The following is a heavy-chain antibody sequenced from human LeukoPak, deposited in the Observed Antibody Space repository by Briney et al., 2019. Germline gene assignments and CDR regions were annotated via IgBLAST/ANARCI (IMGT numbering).Heavy chain of an antibody. V-gene: IGHV1-2*02. CDR2: INPNSGVT. D-gene: IGHD2-21*02. CDR3: ARPAYCGGDCYYYFDY. J-gene: IGHJ4*02. CDR1: GYTFTAYY. Sequence: ASVKVSCKASGYTFTAYYIHWVRQAPGQGLEWMGLINPNSGVTNYAQKFQGRVTMTWDTSISAAYMELSSLISDDAAVYYCARPAYCGGDCYYYFDYWGQGTLVTVSS.